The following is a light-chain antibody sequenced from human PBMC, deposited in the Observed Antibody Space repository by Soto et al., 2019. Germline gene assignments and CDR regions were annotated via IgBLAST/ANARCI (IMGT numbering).Light chain of an antibody. Sequence: EIVMTQSPATLSVSLGERATLSCRASQSVTYNLAWYQQKPGQAPRLLIYSASTRATSVPVRFSGSGSGTEFTLTISSLQSEDFAVYYCQQYNNWPPYSFGQGTKLEIK. CDR1: QSVTYN. CDR3: QQYNNWPPYS. CDR2: SAS. J-gene: IGKJ2*03. V-gene: IGKV3-15*01.